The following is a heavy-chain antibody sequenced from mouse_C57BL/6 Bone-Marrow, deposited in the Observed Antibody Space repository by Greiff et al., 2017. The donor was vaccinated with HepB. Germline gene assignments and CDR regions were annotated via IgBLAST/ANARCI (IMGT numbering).Heavy chain of an antibody. CDR1: GYTFTSYW. CDR2: IDPSDSYT. CDR3: AYYSNSFFAY. V-gene: IGHV1-50*01. J-gene: IGHJ3*01. Sequence: QVQLQQSGAELVKPGASVKLSCKASGYTFTSYWMQWVKQRPGQGLEWIGEIDPSDSYTNYNQKFKGKATLTVDTSSSTAYMQLSSLTSEDSAVYYCAYYSNSFFAYWGQGTLVTVSA. D-gene: IGHD2-5*01.